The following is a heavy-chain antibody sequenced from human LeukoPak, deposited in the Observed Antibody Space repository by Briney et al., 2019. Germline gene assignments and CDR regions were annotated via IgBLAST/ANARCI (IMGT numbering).Heavy chain of an antibody. CDR3: ARADASSGWYYYYYYMDV. CDR1: GYTFTSYD. CDR2: MNPNSGNT. D-gene: IGHD6-19*01. Sequence: ASVKVSCKASGYTFTSYDINWVRQAIGQGLEWMGWMNPNSGNTGYAQKFQGRVTMTRNTSISTAYMELSSLRSEDTAVYYCARADASSGWYYYYYYMDVWGKGTTVTVSS. V-gene: IGHV1-8*01. J-gene: IGHJ6*03.